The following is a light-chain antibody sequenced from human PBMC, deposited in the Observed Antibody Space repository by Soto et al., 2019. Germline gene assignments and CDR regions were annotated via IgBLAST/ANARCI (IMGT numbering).Light chain of an antibody. J-gene: IGLJ1*01. CDR1: SGHSSYI. CDR2: LEGSGSY. CDR3: ETWDSNTYV. Sequence: QSVLTPSSSASASLGSSVKLTCTLSSGHSSYIIAWHQQQPGKAPRYLMKLEGSGSYNTGSGVPDRFSGSSSGADRYLTISNLQFEDEADYYCETWDSNTYVFGTGTKVTVL. V-gene: IGLV4-60*02.